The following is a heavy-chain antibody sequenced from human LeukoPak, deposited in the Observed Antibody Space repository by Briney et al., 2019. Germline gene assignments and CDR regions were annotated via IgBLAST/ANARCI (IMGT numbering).Heavy chain of an antibody. CDR3: ARGVYGDYATDY. D-gene: IGHD4-17*01. CDR1: GGSFSGYY. V-gene: IGHV4-34*01. CDR2: INHSGST. Sequence: SETLSLTCAVYGGSFSGYYWSWIRQPPGKGLEGIGEINHSGSTNYNPSLKSRVTISVDTSKNQFSLKLSSVTAADTAVYYCARGVYGDYATDYWGQGTLVTVSS. J-gene: IGHJ4*02.